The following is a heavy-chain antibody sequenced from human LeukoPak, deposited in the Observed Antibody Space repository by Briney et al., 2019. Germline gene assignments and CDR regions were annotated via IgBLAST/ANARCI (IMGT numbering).Heavy chain of an antibody. CDR3: AWYWNYDCFDP. Sequence: SETLSLTCTVSGGSIIGHYWSWIRQPPGKGLEGIGYIHYSGSTNYNPSLKSRLTISVDTSTNQFSLKLNSVTAADTALYYCAWYWNYDCFDPWGQGTRVTVSS. V-gene: IGHV4-59*11. CDR2: IHYSGST. CDR1: GGSIIGHY. J-gene: IGHJ5*02. D-gene: IGHD1-7*01.